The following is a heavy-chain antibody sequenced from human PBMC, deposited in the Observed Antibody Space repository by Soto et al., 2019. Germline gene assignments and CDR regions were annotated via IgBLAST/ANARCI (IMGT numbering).Heavy chain of an antibody. D-gene: IGHD2-15*01. V-gene: IGHV5-51*01. Sequence: PGESLKISCKGSGYSFSTYWIGWVRQIPGKGLEWMGPIFPGDSETTYSPSFQGHVSISADTSISTAYLQWDSLKTSDSTIYYCARQGPGSYWGQGTQVTVSS. J-gene: IGHJ4*02. CDR2: IFPGDSET. CDR1: GYSFSTYW. CDR3: ARQGPGSY.